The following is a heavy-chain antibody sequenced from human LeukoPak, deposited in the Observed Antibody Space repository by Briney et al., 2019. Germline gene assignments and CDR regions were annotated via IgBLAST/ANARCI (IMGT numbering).Heavy chain of an antibody. V-gene: IGHV4-34*01. CDR3: ARERDNSDNDSSGYYDY. CDR1: GGSFSGYY. D-gene: IGHD3-22*01. CDR2: INHSGST. Sequence: SETLSLTCAVYGGSFSGYYWSWIRQPPGKGLEWIGEINHSGSTNYNPSLKSRVTISVDTSKNQFSLKLSSVTAADTAVYYCARERDNSDNDSSGYYDYWGQGTLVTVSS. J-gene: IGHJ4*02.